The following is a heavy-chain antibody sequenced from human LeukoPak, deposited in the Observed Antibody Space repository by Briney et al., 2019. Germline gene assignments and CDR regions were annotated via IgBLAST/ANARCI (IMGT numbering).Heavy chain of an antibody. CDR3: ARDLDCSGGSCLLYFQH. D-gene: IGHD2-15*01. CDR2: IYSGGST. Sequence: GALRLSCAASGFTVSSNYMSWVRQAPGKGLEWVSVIYSGGSTYYADSVKGRFTISSDNSKNTLYLQMNSLRAEDTAVYYCARDLDCSGGSCLLYFQHWGQGTLVTVSS. V-gene: IGHV3-53*01. CDR1: GFTVSSNY. J-gene: IGHJ1*01.